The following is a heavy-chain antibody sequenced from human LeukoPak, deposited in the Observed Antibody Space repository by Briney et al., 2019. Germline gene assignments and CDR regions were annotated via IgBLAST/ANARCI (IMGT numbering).Heavy chain of an antibody. V-gene: IGHV3-30-3*01. Sequence: GRSLRLSCAASGFTFSDYAMHWVRQAPDKGLEWVAVMSYDESNKYYADSVKGRFTISRDNSKNTLYLQMNSLRAEDTAVYYCARDSLPRVFLPGGYFQHWGQGTLVTVSS. CDR1: GFTFSDYA. D-gene: IGHD3-10*01. J-gene: IGHJ1*01. CDR3: ARDSLPRVFLPGGYFQH. CDR2: MSYDESNK.